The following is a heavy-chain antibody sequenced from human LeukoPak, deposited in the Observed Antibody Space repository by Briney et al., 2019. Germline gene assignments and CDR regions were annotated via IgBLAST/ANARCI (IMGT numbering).Heavy chain of an antibody. Sequence: PSETLSLTCTVSGGSISSYYWSWIRQPPGKGLEWIGYIYYSGSTNCNPSLKSRVTISVDTSKNQFSLKLSSVTAADTAVYYCARDGYGDYVPRLMDVWGKGTTVTVSS. CDR1: GGSISSYY. D-gene: IGHD4-17*01. CDR3: ARDGYGDYVPRLMDV. V-gene: IGHV4-59*12. CDR2: IYYSGST. J-gene: IGHJ6*03.